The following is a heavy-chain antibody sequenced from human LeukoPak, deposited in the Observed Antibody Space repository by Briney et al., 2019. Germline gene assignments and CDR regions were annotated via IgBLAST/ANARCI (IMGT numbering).Heavy chain of an antibody. J-gene: IGHJ5*02. V-gene: IGHV1-8*01. Sequence: ASVKVSCKASGFKFTGYDINWVRQASGRGLEWMGWMNPNNGKTGYAQKFQGRVTMTRDTSTSTAYMELRGLISEDTAVYYCVRDGEGAAISVNYWFDPWGQGTLVTVSS. CDR3: VRDGEGAAISVNYWFDP. CDR1: GFKFTGYD. D-gene: IGHD2-2*02. CDR2: MNPNNGKT.